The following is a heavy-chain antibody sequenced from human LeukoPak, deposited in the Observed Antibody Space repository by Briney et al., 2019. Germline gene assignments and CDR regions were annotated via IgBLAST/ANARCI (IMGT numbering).Heavy chain of an antibody. J-gene: IGHJ5*02. Sequence: SETLSLTCAVYGGSFSGYYWSWIRQPPGKGLEWIGEINHSGSTNYNPSLKSRVTISVDTSKNQFSLKLSSVTAADTAVYYCARGIRYVSWFDPWGQGTLVTVSS. CDR1: GGSFSGYY. CDR3: ARGIRYVSWFDP. D-gene: IGHD3-9*01. CDR2: INHSGST. V-gene: IGHV4-34*01.